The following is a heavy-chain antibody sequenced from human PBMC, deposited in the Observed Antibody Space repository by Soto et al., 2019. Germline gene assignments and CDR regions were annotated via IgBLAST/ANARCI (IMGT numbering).Heavy chain of an antibody. Sequence: QVQLVQSGTVVQRRGSSVKVSCQASGGTFSSHGMAWVRQAPGQGLEWMGGIIPTFGTATYAPKFQGRVTITADKSTNTAYRELSSLTSEDTAVYYCASERSGHYCDFGGQGTMITVSS. D-gene: IGHD6-25*01. CDR3: ASERSGHYCDF. CDR2: IIPTFGTA. J-gene: IGHJ4*02. CDR1: GGTFSSHG. V-gene: IGHV1-69*06.